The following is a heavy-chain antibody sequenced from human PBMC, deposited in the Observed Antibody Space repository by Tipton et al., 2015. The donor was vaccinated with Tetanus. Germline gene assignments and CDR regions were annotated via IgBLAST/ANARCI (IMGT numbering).Heavy chain of an antibody. CDR2: IYYSGST. CDR1: GGSISHYY. V-gene: IGHV4-59*07. Sequence: TLSLTCTVSGGSISHYYWSWIRQPPGKGLEWIGYIYYSGSTNYNPSLKSRVTISVDTSKNQFSLNLSSVTDADTAVYYCARGTTLDYWGQGTLVTVSS. J-gene: IGHJ4*02. CDR3: ARGTTLDY. D-gene: IGHD4-11*01.